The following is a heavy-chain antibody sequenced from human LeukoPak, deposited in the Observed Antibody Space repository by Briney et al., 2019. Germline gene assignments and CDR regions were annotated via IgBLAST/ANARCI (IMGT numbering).Heavy chain of an antibody. J-gene: IGHJ4*02. D-gene: IGHD3-22*01. V-gene: IGHV1-69*04. CDR2: IIPILGIA. Sequence: SVKVSCKASGGTFSSYAISWVRQAPGQGLEWMGRIIPILGIANYAQKFQGRVTITADKSTSTAYVELSSLRSEDTAVYYCARGAYDRDFDYWGQGTLVTVSS. CDR3: ARGAYDRDFDY. CDR1: GGTFSSYA.